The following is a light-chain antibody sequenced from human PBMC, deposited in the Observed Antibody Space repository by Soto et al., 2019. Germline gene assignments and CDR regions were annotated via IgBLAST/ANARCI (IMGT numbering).Light chain of an antibody. CDR1: SSDVGGYNY. CDR2: DVS. V-gene: IGLV2-14*01. J-gene: IGLJ2*01. CDR3: RSHVI. Sequence: QSALTQPASVSGSPGQSITISCTGTSSDVGGYNYVSWYQQHPGKAPKLMIYDVSNRPSGVSNRFSGSKSGTRASLTISGLQAEHDADYYCRSHVIFGGGTKLTVL.